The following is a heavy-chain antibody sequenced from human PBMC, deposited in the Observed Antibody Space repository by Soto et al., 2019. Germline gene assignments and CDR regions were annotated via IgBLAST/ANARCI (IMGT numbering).Heavy chain of an antibody. D-gene: IGHD4-4*01. CDR2: ISSSSSYI. V-gene: IGHV3-21*01. CDR3: ARGLHTVTIERMDY. Sequence: EVQLVESGGGLVKPGGSLRLSCAASGFTFSSYSMNWVRQAPGKGLEWVSSISSSSSYIYYADSVKGRFTISRDNAKNSLYLQMNSLRAEDTAVYYCARGLHTVTIERMDYWGQGTLVTVSS. J-gene: IGHJ4*02. CDR1: GFTFSSYS.